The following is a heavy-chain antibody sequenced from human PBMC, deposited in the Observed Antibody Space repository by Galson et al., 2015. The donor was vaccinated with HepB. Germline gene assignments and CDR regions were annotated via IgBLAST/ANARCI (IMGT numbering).Heavy chain of an antibody. CDR3: SRDQGDWYGSGSSPNWFDP. D-gene: IGHD3-10*01. Sequence: SLRLSCAASGFNFGEYAISWFRQAPGKGLEWVGFIRSKAYGETSVYAASVKGRFTISRDDSTSIAYLQMNSLKTEDTAVYYCSRDQGDWYGSGSSPNWFDPWGQGTLVTVSS. CDR1: GFNFGEYA. V-gene: IGHV3-49*03. J-gene: IGHJ5*02. CDR2: IRSKAYGETS.